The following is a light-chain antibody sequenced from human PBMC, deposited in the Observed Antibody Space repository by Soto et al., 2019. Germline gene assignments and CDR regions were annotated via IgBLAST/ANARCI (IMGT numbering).Light chain of an antibody. CDR1: QSVRSK. V-gene: IGKV3-20*01. CDR3: QNHGTT. CDR2: GAS. J-gene: IGKJ1*01. Sequence: EIVLTQSPASLSVSPGERATLSCRASQSVRSKVAWYQQKPGQAPSLVIYGASSRATGIPDRFSGGGSGTDFTLTISRLEPEDSAVYYCQNHGTTFGQGTKVDIK.